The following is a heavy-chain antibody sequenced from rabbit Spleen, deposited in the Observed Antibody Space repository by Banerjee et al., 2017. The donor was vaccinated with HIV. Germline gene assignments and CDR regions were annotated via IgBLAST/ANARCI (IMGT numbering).Heavy chain of an antibody. CDR2: INTATGKA. V-gene: IGHV1S45*01. Sequence: QEQLVESGGGLVKPEGSLTLTCKASGFSFSDRDVMCWVRQAPGKGLEWIACINTATGKAVYASWAKGRFTISKTSSNTVTLQMTSLTAADTATCFCARDLVGVIDWNFNLWGQGTLVTVS. CDR1: GFSFSDRDV. D-gene: IGHD1-1*01. J-gene: IGHJ4*01. CDR3: ARDLVGVIDWNFNL.